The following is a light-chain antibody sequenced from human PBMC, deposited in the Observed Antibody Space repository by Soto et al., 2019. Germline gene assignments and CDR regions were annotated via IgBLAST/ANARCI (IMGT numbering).Light chain of an antibody. CDR1: SSDIGAYNY. Sequence: QSVLTQPASVSGSPGQSITISCTGTSSDIGAYNYVSWYQQHPGKAPKLMIYGVTNRPSGVSNRFSGSKSVNTASLTISGLQAEDEADYYCSSYTTSSTLGFGGGTKLTVL. V-gene: IGLV2-14*01. CDR3: SSYTTSSTLG. J-gene: IGLJ2*01. CDR2: GVT.